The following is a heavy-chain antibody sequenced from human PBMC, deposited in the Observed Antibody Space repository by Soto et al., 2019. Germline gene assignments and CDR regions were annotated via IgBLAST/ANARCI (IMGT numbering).Heavy chain of an antibody. CDR3: ARTYSGHIYYGMDV. CDR1: GYTFTSYG. Sequence: GASVKVSCKASGYTFTSYGISWVRQAPGQGLEWMGWISAYSGNTNYAQKFQGRVTMTPDTSTSTAYMELRSLRSDDTAVYYCARTYSGHIYYGMDVWGQGTTVTVYS. J-gene: IGHJ6*02. CDR2: ISAYSGNT. V-gene: IGHV1-18*01. D-gene: IGHD4-4*01.